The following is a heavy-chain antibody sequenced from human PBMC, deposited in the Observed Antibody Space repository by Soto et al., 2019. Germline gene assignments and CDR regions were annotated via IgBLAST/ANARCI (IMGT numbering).Heavy chain of an antibody. CDR2: IFYSGSTTY. V-gene: IGHV4-59*11. CDR3: ARGRGTSWGYLDY. Sequence: SETLSLTCTVSGGSISGHYWIWIRQPPGEGMEWIGYIFYSGSTTYNNNPSLKSRVSISVDTSKNQFSLKLSSVTAADTAVYYCARGRGTSWGYLDYWGQGMLVTVSS. CDR1: GGSISGHY. J-gene: IGHJ4*03.